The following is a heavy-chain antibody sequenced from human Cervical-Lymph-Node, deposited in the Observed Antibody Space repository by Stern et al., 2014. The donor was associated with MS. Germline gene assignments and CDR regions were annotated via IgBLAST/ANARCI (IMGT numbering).Heavy chain of an antibody. V-gene: IGHV7-4-1*02. D-gene: IGHD3-22*01. CDR3: ARDLRDISGYYLDS. Sequence: QMQLVQSGSELRKPGASVKVSCKASGYSFNRYAVTWVRQAPGQGLEWLGWINTNNGNPTYAQGFTGRFVFSLDTSVSTTYLHISSLKAEDTAVYYCARDLRDISGYYLDSWGQGSLVTVSS. CDR1: GYSFNRYA. CDR2: INTNNGNP. J-gene: IGHJ4*02.